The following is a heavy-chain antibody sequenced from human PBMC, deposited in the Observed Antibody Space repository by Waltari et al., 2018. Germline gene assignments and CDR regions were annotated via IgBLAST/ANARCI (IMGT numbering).Heavy chain of an antibody. CDR2: INPNSGGT. D-gene: IGHD3-22*01. J-gene: IGHJ3*02. CDR3: ARDLAYYYDSSGSDAFDI. V-gene: IGHV1-2*02. CDR1: GYTFTGYY. Sequence: QVQLVQSGAEVKKPGASVKVSCKASGYTFTGYYMHWVRQAPGQGLEWMGRINPNSGGTNYAQKFQGRCTMTRDTSISTAYMELSRLRSDDTAVYYCARDLAYYYDSSGSDAFDIWGQGTMVTVSS.